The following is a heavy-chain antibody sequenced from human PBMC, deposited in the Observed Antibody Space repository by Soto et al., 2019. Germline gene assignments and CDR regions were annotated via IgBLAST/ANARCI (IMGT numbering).Heavy chain of an antibody. CDR1: GGTFSSYA. J-gene: IGHJ6*02. D-gene: IGHD3-9*01. CDR2: IIPIFGTA. V-gene: IGHV1-69*01. Sequence: QVQLVQSGAEVQKPGSSVKVSCKASGGTFSSYAISWVRQAPGQGLEWMGGIIPIFGTANYAQKFQGRVTITADESTSTAYMELSSLRSEDTAVYYCAAEVLRYFDWSNYYYYYGMDVWGQGTTVTVSS. CDR3: AAEVLRYFDWSNYYYYYGMDV.